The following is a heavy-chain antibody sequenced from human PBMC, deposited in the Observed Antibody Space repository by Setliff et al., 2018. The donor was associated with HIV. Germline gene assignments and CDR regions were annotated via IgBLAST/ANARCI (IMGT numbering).Heavy chain of an antibody. D-gene: IGHD3-9*01. Sequence: ASVKVSCKASGYIFTSYGITWVRQAPGQGLEWMGWISAYNDNTNYAQKFQGRVTMTTDASTSTAYMEVRSLRSDDTAVYYCARGAADTPLTAIPDYWGQGTLVTVS. CDR2: ISAYNDNT. CDR1: GYIFTSYG. CDR3: ARGAADTPLTAIPDY. J-gene: IGHJ4*02. V-gene: IGHV1-18*01.